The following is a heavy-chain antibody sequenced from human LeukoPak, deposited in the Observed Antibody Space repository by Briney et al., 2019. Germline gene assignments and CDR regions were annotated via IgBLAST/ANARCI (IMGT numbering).Heavy chain of an antibody. CDR2: ITGSGSGGYA. V-gene: IGHV3-23*01. D-gene: IGHD3-22*01. Sequence: GGSLRLSCAASGFTFSSYAMAWVRQAPGKGLEWVSAITGSGSGGYAFYADSVKGRFTISRDNSQTTLFLQMNSLRAEDTAVYYCAKNYHSGDNYSSYFGYWGQGTLVTVSS. CDR3: AKNYHSGDNYSSYFGY. J-gene: IGHJ4*02. CDR1: GFTFSSYA.